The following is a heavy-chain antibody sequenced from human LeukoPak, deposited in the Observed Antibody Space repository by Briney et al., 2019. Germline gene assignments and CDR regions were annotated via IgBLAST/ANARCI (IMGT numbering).Heavy chain of an antibody. CDR3: ARDWGVSARPGYMDV. D-gene: IGHD6-6*01. Sequence: SETLSFTCTVSGGSISNYYWSWIRQPPGKGLEWIGYIYYSGSTKYNPSLKSRVTISVDTSKNQFSLRLSSVTAADTAVYYCARDWGVSARPGYMDVWGKGTTVTVSS. CDR2: IYYSGST. J-gene: IGHJ6*03. CDR1: GGSISNYY. V-gene: IGHV4-59*01.